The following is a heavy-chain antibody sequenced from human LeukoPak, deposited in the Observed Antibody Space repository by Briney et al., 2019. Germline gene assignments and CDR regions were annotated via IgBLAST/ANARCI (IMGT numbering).Heavy chain of an antibody. V-gene: IGHV1-2*02. CDR3: ARVWVGQTNVLRYFDWLSADHS. D-gene: IGHD3-9*01. CDR1: GYTFTGYY. Sequence: ASVKVSYKASGYTFTGYYMHWVRQAPRQGLEWMGWINPNSGGTNYAQKFQGRVTMTRDTSISTAYMELSRLRSDDTAVYYCARVWVGQTNVLRYFDWLSADHSWGQGTLVTVSS. J-gene: IGHJ4*02. CDR2: INPNSGGT.